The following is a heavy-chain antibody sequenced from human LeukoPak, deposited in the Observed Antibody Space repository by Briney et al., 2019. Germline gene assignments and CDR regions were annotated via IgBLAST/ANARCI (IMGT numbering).Heavy chain of an antibody. V-gene: IGHV1-2*02. D-gene: IGHD3-22*01. J-gene: IGHJ3*02. CDR3: ARGGYYYDSSVGNAFDI. CDR2: ISPNSAGT. Sequence: ASVKVSCKASGYTFTGCYMHWVRQAPGQGLEWMGWISPNSAGTNYAQKFQGRVTMTRDTSISTAYMELSSLRSEDTAVYYCARGGYYYDSSVGNAFDIWGQGTMVTVSS. CDR1: GYTFTGCY.